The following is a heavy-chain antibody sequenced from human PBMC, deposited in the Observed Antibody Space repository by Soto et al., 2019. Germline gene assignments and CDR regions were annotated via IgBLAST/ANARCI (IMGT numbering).Heavy chain of an antibody. J-gene: IGHJ3*02. V-gene: IGHV3-21*01. CDR3: ARDLWDSGGSKAFDI. CDR1: GFTFSSYS. Sequence: GGSLRLSCAASGFTFSSYSMNWVRQAPGKGLEWVSCISRSSNYIYYADSVKGRFTISRDKAKNSLYLQMNSLRAEDTAVYYCARDLWDSGGSKAFDIWGQGTLVTVSS. D-gene: IGHD3-22*01. CDR2: ISRSSNYI.